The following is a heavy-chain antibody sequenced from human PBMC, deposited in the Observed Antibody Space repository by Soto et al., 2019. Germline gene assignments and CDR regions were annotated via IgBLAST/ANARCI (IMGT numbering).Heavy chain of an antibody. D-gene: IGHD1-26*01. J-gene: IGHJ4*02. V-gene: IGHV4-39*02. CDR3: AKLRVGATRDTDVAS. CDR2: AHSSGRT. Sequence: QLQESGPGLVKPSETLSLTCTVSGVFISSGSYFWGWIRQPPGKGLEWIGSAHSSGRTYYNPSLTRRLTISVDKSKNNFSLRLNSVTTADTAVYYCAKLRVGATRDTDVASCGQGKLVTVSS. CDR1: GVFISSGSYF.